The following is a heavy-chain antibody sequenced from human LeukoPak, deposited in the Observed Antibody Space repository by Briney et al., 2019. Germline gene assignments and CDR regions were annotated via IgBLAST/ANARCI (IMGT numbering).Heavy chain of an antibody. D-gene: IGHD3-16*01. CDR3: ATYTHWVAGDV. V-gene: IGHV3-7*01. J-gene: IGHJ6*02. CDR1: GFTFSDSW. CDR2: MNQDGSAK. Sequence: GGSLRLSCAASGFTFSDSWMSWVRQAPGKGLEWVANMNQDGSAKGYVDSVKGRFTISRDNARNSLYLQMSSLKPEDTAVYYCATYTHWVAGDVWGQGTTVTVSS.